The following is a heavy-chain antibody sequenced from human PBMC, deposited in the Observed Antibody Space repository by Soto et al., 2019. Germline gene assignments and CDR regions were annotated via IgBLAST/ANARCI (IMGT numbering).Heavy chain of an antibody. V-gene: IGHV4-34*01. CDR3: ARAPSRDGYNSYDY. J-gene: IGHJ4*02. CDR2: INHSGST. Sequence: PSETLSLTCAVYGGSFSGYYWSWIRQPPGKGLEWIGEINHSGSTNYNPSLKSRVTISVDTSKNQFSLKLSSVIAADTAVYYCARAPSRDGYNSYDYWGQGTLVTVSS. D-gene: IGHD5-12*01. CDR1: GGSFSGYY.